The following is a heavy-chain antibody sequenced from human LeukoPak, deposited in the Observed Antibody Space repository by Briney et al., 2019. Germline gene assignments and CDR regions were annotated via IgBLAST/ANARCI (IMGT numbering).Heavy chain of an antibody. CDR2: IDRPAKSYAT. D-gene: IGHD1-14*01. CDR1: GFTLSDSA. V-gene: IGHV3-73*01. Sequence: GGSLKLSCAASGFTLSDSAIHWVRQASGKGLEWVGLIDRPAKSYATAYGASVGGRFTISRDDSKNTAYLQMDSLKTEDTALYYLNRDRVTYNWLDPWGQGTLVTVSS. J-gene: IGHJ5*02. CDR3: NRDRVTYNWLDP.